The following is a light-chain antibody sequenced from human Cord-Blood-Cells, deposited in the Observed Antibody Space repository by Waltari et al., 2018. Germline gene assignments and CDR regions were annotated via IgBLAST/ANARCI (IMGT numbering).Light chain of an antibody. V-gene: IGKV3-11*01. J-gene: IGKJ4*01. Sequence: EIVLTQSPATLSLSPGERATLSCRASQSVSSYLAWYQQKPGQAPRLLIYDASNRATGIPARFSGTGSGTDFTLTISSLEPEDFALYYCQQRSNWLTFGGGPKVEIK. CDR3: QQRSNWLT. CDR1: QSVSSY. CDR2: DAS.